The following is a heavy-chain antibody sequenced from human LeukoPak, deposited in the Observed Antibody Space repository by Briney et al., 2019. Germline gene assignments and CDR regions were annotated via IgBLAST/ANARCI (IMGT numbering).Heavy chain of an antibody. J-gene: IGHJ4*02. CDR1: GFTFSSYS. CDR3: AREGLSGGYSSGWSDY. Sequence: KPGGSLRLSCAASGFTFSSYSMNWVRQAPGKGLEWVSSISSSSSYIYYADSVKGRFTISRDNAKNSLYLQMNSLRAEDTAVYYCAREGLSGGYSSGWSDYWGQGTLVTVSS. CDR2: ISSSSSYI. V-gene: IGHV3-21*01. D-gene: IGHD6-19*01.